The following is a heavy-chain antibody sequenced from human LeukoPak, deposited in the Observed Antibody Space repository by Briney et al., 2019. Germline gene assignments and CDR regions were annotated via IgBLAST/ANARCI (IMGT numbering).Heavy chain of an antibody. D-gene: IGHD1-14*01. V-gene: IGHV4-4*02. CDR2: IYHSGST. CDR3: ARGVNRLAGDAFDI. J-gene: IGHJ3*02. CDR1: GGSISSSNW. Sequence: PSETLSLTCAVSGGSISSSNWWSWVRQPPGKGLEWIGEIYHSGSTNYNPSLKSRVTISVDKSKNQFSLKLSSVTAADTAVYYCARGVNRLAGDAFDIWGQGTMVTVSS.